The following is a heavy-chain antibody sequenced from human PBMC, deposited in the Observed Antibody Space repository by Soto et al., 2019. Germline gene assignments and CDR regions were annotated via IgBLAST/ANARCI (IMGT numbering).Heavy chain of an antibody. CDR1: GYTFTSYG. Sequence: GSVKVSCKASGYTFTSYGISWVRQAPGQGLEWMGWISAYNGNTNYAQKLQGRVTMTTDTSTSTAYMELRSLRSDDTAVYYCARGPRYDFWSGYGSYYYYYGMDVWGQGTTVTVSS. CDR2: ISAYNGNT. CDR3: ARGPRYDFWSGYGSYYYYYGMDV. V-gene: IGHV1-18*01. D-gene: IGHD3-3*01. J-gene: IGHJ6*02.